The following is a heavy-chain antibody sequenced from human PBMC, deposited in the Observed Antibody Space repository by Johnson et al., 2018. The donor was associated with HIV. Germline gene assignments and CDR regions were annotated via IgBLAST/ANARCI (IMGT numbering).Heavy chain of an antibody. CDR1: RFSFSSYW. CDR2: INSDGSST. Sequence: EKLVESGGGLVQPGGSLRLSCAASRFSFSSYWMHWVRQAPGKGLVWVSRINSDGSSTNYADSVKGRFTISRDNAKNTLYLQMNSLRAEDTAVYYCAKDDRELDAFDIWGQGTMVTVSS. J-gene: IGHJ3*02. D-gene: IGHD1-26*01. V-gene: IGHV3-74*01. CDR3: AKDDRELDAFDI.